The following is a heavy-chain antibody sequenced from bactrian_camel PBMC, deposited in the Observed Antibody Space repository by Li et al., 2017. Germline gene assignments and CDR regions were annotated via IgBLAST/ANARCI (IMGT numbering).Heavy chain of an antibody. J-gene: IGHJ4*01. V-gene: IGHV3S1*01. CDR3: AAGPDPYTVIAGNLRADFPY. CDR1: TVRISTYC. Sequence: QVQLVESGGGSVQAGGSLRFSCAPSTVRISTYCMSWFRQAPGKEREGVAAIDDAGSTNYADSVMGRFTISADSAKKALYLQMNSLKPEDTAKYYCAAGPDPYTVIAGNLRADFPYWGHGTQVTVST. CDR2: IDDAGST. D-gene: IGHD6*01.